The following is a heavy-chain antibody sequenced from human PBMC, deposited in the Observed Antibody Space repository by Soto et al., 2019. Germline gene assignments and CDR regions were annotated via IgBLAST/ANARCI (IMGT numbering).Heavy chain of an antibody. D-gene: IGHD2-2*02. CDR2: IYWNDVK. Sequence: CGPTLVNPTQTLALTCTFSGFSLTTSGVGVGWIRQPPGKALEWLALIYWNDVKRYSPSLKSRLTITKDTSKNQVVLTVTNMDPVDTDPYSCAHSAIYTNIWVYFDKWGQGPLVTVSS. CDR1: GFSLTTSGVG. V-gene: IGHV2-5*01. CDR3: AHSAIYTNIWVYFDK. J-gene: IGHJ4*02.